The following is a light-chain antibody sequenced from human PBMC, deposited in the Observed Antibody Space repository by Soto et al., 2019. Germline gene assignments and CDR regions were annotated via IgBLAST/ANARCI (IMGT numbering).Light chain of an antibody. J-gene: IGKJ4*01. CDR1: QSVSSS. CDR2: GAS. Sequence: EIVMTQSPATLSVSPGETVTLFCRASQSVSSSLAWYQQKPGRAPRPLISGASTRASDIPARFSGSGSGTEFTLTISSLQSEDFAVYHCQQYNNWPPLTFGGGTKVDIK. V-gene: IGKV3-15*01. CDR3: QQYNNWPPLT.